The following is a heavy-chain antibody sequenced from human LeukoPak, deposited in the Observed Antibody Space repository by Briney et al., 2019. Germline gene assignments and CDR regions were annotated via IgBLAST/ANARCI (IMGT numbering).Heavy chain of an antibody. CDR2: ISYDGSNK. CDR3: AREGSIAVAGTVLWGY. J-gene: IGHJ4*02. D-gene: IGHD6-19*01. CDR1: GFTFSSYG. V-gene: IGHV3-30*03. Sequence: GGSLRLSCAASGFTFSSYGMHWVRQAPGKGLEWVAVISYDGSNKYYADSVKGRFTISRDNSKNTLYLQMNSLRAEDTAVYYCAREGSIAVAGTVLWGYWGQGTLVTVSS.